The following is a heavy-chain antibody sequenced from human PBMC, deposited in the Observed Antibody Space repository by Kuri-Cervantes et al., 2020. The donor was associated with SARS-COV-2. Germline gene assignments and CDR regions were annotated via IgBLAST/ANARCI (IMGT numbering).Heavy chain of an antibody. Sequence: SDTLSLTCDVSGDSISSTYWGWIRQPPGRGLEWSGFVQYSGTTSYSPSLKSRVTMSVDTSKNHFSLQLSSVTTADTAVYYCARGGWSLDCWGQGTLVTVSS. CDR2: VQYSGTT. V-gene: IGHV4-59*01. J-gene: IGHJ4*02. D-gene: IGHD6-19*01. CDR1: GDSISSTY. CDR3: ARGGWSLDC.